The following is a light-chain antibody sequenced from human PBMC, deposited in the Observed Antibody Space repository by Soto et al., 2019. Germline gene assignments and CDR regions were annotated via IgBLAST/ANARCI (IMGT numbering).Light chain of an antibody. J-gene: IGLJ1*01. Sequence: QSVLTQPASVSGSPGQSITISCTGTSSDVGGYNFVSWYQHHPGKAPKLMIYEVSYRPSGVSNRFSGSKSGSTASLTISGLQAEDEAAYYCSSYTSTSTYVFGTGTKVTVL. CDR2: EVS. V-gene: IGLV2-14*01. CDR3: SSYTSTSTYV. CDR1: SSDVGGYNF.